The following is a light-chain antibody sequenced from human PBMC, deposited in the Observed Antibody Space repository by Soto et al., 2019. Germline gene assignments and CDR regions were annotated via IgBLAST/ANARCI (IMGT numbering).Light chain of an antibody. J-gene: IGKJ5*01. CDR2: GAS. CDR3: QQRSNV. CDR1: QSVSSSY. V-gene: IGKV3D-20*02. Sequence: EIVLTQSPGTLSLSPGERATLSCRASQSVSSSYLAWYQQKPGQAPRLLIYGASSRATGIPARFSGSGSGTDFTLTISSLEPEDFAVYYCQQRSNVFGQGTRLEI.